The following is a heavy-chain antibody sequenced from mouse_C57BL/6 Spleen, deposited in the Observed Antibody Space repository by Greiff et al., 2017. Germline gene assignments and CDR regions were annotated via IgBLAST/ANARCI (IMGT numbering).Heavy chain of an antibody. CDR3: ARHGGPYAMDY. Sequence: QVQLQQSGPGLVAPSQSLSITCTVSGFSLNSYGVHWVRQPPGKGLAWLVVIWSDGSTTYNSALKSRLSISKDTSKSQVFLKMNSLQTDDTAMYYCARHGGPYAMDYWGQGTSVTVSS. CDR1: GFSLNSYG. D-gene: IGHD1-1*02. J-gene: IGHJ4*01. CDR2: IWSDGST. V-gene: IGHV2-6-1*01.